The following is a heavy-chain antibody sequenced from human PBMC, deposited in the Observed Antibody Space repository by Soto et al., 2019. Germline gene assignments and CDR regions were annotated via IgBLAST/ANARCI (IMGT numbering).Heavy chain of an antibody. CDR1: GYTFTSYG. CDR3: ARDGSEWLVFLAVY. Sequence: ASGKVSCKASGYTFTSYGISWVRQAPGQGLEWMGWISAYNGNTNYAQKLQGRVTMTTDTSTSTAYMELRSLRSDDMAVYYCARDGSEWLVFLAVYWGQGTLVTVSS. J-gene: IGHJ4*02. CDR2: ISAYNGNT. V-gene: IGHV1-18*03. D-gene: IGHD6-19*01.